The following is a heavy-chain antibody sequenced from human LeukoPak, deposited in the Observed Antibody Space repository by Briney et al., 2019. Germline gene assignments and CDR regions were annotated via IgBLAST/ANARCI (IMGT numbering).Heavy chain of an antibody. CDR1: RFTFSCYV. V-gene: IGHV3-30*03. CDR2: ISYDGSNK. J-gene: IGHJ4*02. Sequence: PGRSLRLSCAAPRFTFSCYVMHRVRQAPAKGLERVPVISYDGSNKYYADSVKRRFPISSDNSKNTLYLQMNSLSAEDRAVYYCARGGWGLSLVELDYWGQGTLVTVSS. CDR3: ARGGWGLSLVELDY. D-gene: IGHD7-27*01.